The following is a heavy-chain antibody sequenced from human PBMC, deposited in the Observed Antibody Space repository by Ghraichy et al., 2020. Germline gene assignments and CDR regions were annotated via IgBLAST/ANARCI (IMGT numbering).Heavy chain of an antibody. V-gene: IGHV1-46*01. D-gene: IGHD5-18*01. J-gene: IGHJ4*02. Sequence: ASVKVSCKASGYAFSKYYIHWLRQAPGQGLEWMGRINRGDGSALYSQTFRGRVTMTRDTSTNTVYMDLSSLRFEDTAVYYCARDGDRYDFDYWGQGSLVTVSS. CDR1: GYAFSKYY. CDR2: INRGDGSA. CDR3: ARDGDRYDFDY.